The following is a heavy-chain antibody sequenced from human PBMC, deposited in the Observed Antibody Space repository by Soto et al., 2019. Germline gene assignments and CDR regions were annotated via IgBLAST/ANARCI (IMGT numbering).Heavy chain of an antibody. J-gene: IGHJ4*02. CDR1: GYTFSDHD. Sequence: QVQLVQSGAEVKKPGASVKVSCKASGYTFSDHDINWVRQASGQGPEWLGWMNPNSGDTGYAQNFQGRVTMTRDTSKRTAYMELSSLRSEDTAVYYGARVGGNWNDDYFDYWGQGTLVTVSS. CDR2: MNPNSGDT. D-gene: IGHD1-1*01. V-gene: IGHV1-8*01. CDR3: ARVGGNWNDDYFDY.